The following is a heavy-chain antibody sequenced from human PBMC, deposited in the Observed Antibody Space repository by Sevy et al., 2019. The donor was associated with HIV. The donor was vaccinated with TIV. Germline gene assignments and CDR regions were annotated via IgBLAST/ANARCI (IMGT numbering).Heavy chain of an antibody. V-gene: IGHV3-30*18. CDR1: GFTFSSYG. D-gene: IGHD3-22*01. J-gene: IGHJ3*02. CDR3: AKDGLDYYDSSGHDAFDI. Sequence: GGSLRLSCAASGFTFSSYGMHWVRQAPGKGLEWVAVISYDGSNKYYADSVKGRFTISRDNSKNTLYLQMNSLRAEDKAVYYCAKDGLDYYDSSGHDAFDIWGQGTMVTGS. CDR2: ISYDGSNK.